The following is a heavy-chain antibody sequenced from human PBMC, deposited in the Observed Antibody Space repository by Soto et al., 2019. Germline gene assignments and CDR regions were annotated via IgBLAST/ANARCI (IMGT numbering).Heavy chain of an antibody. CDR2: MSHSGGT. CDR1: GGFVSSGSYY. J-gene: IGHJ3*02. V-gene: IGHV4-34*01. Sequence: QVQLQQWGAGLLKPSETLSLTCAVYGGFVSSGSYYWSWIRQPPGKGLEWIGEMSHSGGTHFNPSRKSRVTISVDTSKNQFSLKMSSVTAADTALYYCARVERGSATTVVDDFDIWGPGTMVTVSS. CDR3: ARVERGSATTVVDDFDI. D-gene: IGHD3-16*01.